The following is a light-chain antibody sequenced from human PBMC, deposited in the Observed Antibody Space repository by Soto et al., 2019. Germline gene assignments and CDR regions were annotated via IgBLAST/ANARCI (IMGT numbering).Light chain of an antibody. V-gene: IGKV3-15*01. CDR2: GAS. J-gene: IGKJ2*01. CDR3: QKYFNWPPYT. Sequence: EIVLTQSPATLSVSPGDRATLSCRASESVSSNVAWYQQKPGQTPRLLIYGASTRATGVPPRFSGSRSGTEFTLTISRLQSEDFAVYYCQKYFNWPPYTFGQGTKVDIK. CDR1: ESVSSN.